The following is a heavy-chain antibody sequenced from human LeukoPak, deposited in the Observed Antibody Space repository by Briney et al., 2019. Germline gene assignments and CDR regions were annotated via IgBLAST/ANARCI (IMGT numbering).Heavy chain of an antibody. J-gene: IGHJ3*02. CDR2: ISSSSFKI. CDR3: AKLRYYYDSSGGTVITSDAFDI. CDR1: EFTFVRYA. V-gene: IGHV3-48*04. D-gene: IGHD3-22*01. Sequence: GGSLRLSCAASEFTFVRYAMNWVRQAPGKGLEWVSYISSSSFKIGYADSVKGRFTISRDNSKNSLYLQMDSLRAEDTAVYYCAKLRYYYDSSGGTVITSDAFDIWGQGTMVTVSS.